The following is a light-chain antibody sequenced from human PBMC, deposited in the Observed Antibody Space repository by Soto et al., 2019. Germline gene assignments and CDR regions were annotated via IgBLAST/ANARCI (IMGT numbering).Light chain of an antibody. CDR2: GES. V-gene: IGKV3-20*01. CDR3: PKFVVSPPGYP. J-gene: IGKJ2*01. CDR1: QSVSGTY. Sequence: EIVLTQSPGTLSLSPGERATLSCRASQSVSGTYLAWYQHRSGQAPRLLIYGESNRATGIPDRFSGYGSGTDFTRTVSRREPEDSAVYYWPKFVVSPPGYPFGQGTKLEIK.